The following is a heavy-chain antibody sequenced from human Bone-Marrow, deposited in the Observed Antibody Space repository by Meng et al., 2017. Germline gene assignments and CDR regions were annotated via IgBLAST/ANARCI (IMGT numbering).Heavy chain of an antibody. CDR3: ARGGGSGWLQTNFDY. CDR2: IKQDGSEK. J-gene: IGHJ4*02. Sequence: GGSLRLSCAASGFTFSSYWMSWVRQAPGKGLEWVANIKQDGSEKYYVDSVKGRFTISRDNAKNSLYLQMNSLRAEDTAVYYCARGGGSGWLQTNFDYWGQGTLVTVSS. V-gene: IGHV3-7*01. CDR1: GFTFSSYW. D-gene: IGHD6-19*01.